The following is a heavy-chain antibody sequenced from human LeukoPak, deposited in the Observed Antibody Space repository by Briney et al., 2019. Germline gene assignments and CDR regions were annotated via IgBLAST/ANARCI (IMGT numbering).Heavy chain of an antibody. CDR2: IYYSGST. Sequence: PSQTLSLTCTVSGGSLSSGGYFWTWIRQHPGKGLEWIGYIYYSGSTYYNPSLKSRVTISVDTSKNQFSLKLSSVTAADTAVYYCARAVVIPAAMAWGDTGVYGMDVWGQGTTVTVSS. V-gene: IGHV4-31*03. J-gene: IGHJ6*02. CDR1: GGSLSSGGYF. D-gene: IGHD2-2*01. CDR3: ARAVVIPAAMAWGDTGVYGMDV.